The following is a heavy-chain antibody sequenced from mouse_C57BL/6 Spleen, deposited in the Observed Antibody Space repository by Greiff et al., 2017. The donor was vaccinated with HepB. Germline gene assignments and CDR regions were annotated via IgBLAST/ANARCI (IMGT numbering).Heavy chain of an antibody. CDR1: GYTFTSYW. D-gene: IGHD2-5*01. Sequence: QVQLKQPGAELVKPGASVKMSCKASGYTFTSYWITWVKQRPGQGLEWIGDIYPGSGSTNYNEKFKSKATLTVDTSSSTAYMQLSSLTSEDSAVYYCARGNSKSPWFAYWGQGTLVTVSA. V-gene: IGHV1-55*01. CDR2: IYPGSGST. CDR3: ARGNSKSPWFAY. J-gene: IGHJ3*01.